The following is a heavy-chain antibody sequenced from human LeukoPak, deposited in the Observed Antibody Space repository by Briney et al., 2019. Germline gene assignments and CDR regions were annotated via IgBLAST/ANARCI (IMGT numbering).Heavy chain of an antibody. CDR3: AKQGYYYYGMDV. CDR1: GFTFDDYA. J-gene: IGHJ6*02. Sequence: QAAGPLRLSCAASGFTFDDYAMHWVRQAPGKGLEWVSGISWNSGSIGYADSVKGRFTISRDNAKNSLYLQMNSLRAEDTALYYCAKQGYYYYGMDVWGQGTTVTVSS. V-gene: IGHV3-9*01. CDR2: ISWNSGSI.